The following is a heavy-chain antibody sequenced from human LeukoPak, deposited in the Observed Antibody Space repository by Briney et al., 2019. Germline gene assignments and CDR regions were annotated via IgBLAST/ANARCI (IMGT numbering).Heavy chain of an antibody. Sequence: GGSLRLSCAASGFTFSSYWMHWVRQAPGKGLVWVSRINNDGSSTKYADSVKGRFTISRDNAKNTLYLQMHSLRAEDTALYYCVRRQTTTSGFDHWGQGTLVNVSS. CDR1: GFTFSSYW. J-gene: IGHJ4*02. D-gene: IGHD1-7*01. CDR2: INNDGSST. V-gene: IGHV3-74*03. CDR3: VRRQTTTSGFDH.